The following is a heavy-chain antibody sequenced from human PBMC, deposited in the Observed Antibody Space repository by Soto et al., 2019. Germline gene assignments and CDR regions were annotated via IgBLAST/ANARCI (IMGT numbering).Heavy chain of an antibody. CDR3: ARGANWNYVRFDP. D-gene: IGHD1-7*01. Sequence: SSETLSLTCAVSGYSTSSGYYWGWIRQPPGKGLEWIGSIYHSGSTYYNPSLKSRVTMSVDTSKNQFSLKPSSVTAADTAVYYCARGANWNYVRFDPWGQGTLVTVSS. CDR2: IYHSGST. CDR1: GYSTSSGYY. J-gene: IGHJ5*02. V-gene: IGHV4-38-2*01.